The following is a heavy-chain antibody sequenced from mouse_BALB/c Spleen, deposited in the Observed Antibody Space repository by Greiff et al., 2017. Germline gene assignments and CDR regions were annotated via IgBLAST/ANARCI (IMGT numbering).Heavy chain of an antibody. CDR2: IYPGNSDT. V-gene: IGHV1-5*01. J-gene: IGHJ3*01. CDR3: TSEGPYYGNYGFAY. CDR1: GYTFTSYW. D-gene: IGHD2-10*01. Sequence: EVHVVESGTVLATPGASVKMSCKASGYTFTSYWMHWVKQRPGQGLEWIGAIYPGNSDTSYNQKFKGKAKLTAVTSTSTAYMELSSLTNEDSAVDYCTSEGPYYGNYGFAYWGQGTLVTVSA.